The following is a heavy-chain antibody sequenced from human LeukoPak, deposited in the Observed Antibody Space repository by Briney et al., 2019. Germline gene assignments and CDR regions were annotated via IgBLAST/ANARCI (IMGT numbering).Heavy chain of an antibody. Sequence: PSETLSLTCTVSGGSISSYYWSWIRQPPGKGLEWIGYIYYSGSTNYNPSLNSRVTISVDTSKNQFSLKLSSVTAADTAVYYRARAGRGHSYCSGGSCYPHFDYWGQGNLVTVSS. D-gene: IGHD2-15*01. V-gene: IGHV4-59*01. CDR2: IYYSGST. CDR3: ARAGRGHSYCSGGSCYPHFDY. CDR1: GGSISSYY. J-gene: IGHJ4*02.